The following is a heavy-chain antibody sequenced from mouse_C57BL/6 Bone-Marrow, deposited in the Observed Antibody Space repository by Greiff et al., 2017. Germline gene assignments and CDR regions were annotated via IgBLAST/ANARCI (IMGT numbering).Heavy chain of an antibody. V-gene: IGHV1-5*01. J-gene: IGHJ3*01. CDR3: TVYYYGSSYLGFAY. CDR2: IYPGNSDT. D-gene: IGHD1-1*01. Sequence: VQLQQSGTVLARPGASVKMSCKTSGYTFTSYWMHWVKQRPGQGLEWIGAIYPGNSDTRYNQKFKGKAKLTAVTSASTAYMELSSLTNEDSVVYYCTVYYYGSSYLGFAYWGQGTLVTVSA. CDR1: GYTFTSYW.